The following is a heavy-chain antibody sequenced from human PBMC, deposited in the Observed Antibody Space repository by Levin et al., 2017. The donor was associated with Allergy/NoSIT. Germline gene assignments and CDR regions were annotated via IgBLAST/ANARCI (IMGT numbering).Heavy chain of an antibody. CDR1: GFTISEYA. Sequence: GESLRISCAVSGFTISEYAMAWVRQAPGKGLEWVSVITGGGFNTYYGDSVKGRFTVSRDDSKDTLYLDLNSLRAEDTAVYYCAKKQGGTSGFSFDVWGQGTMVTVSS. CDR3: AKKQGGTSGFSFDV. D-gene: IGHD1-1*01. V-gene: IGHV3-23*01. J-gene: IGHJ3*01. CDR2: ITGGGFNT.